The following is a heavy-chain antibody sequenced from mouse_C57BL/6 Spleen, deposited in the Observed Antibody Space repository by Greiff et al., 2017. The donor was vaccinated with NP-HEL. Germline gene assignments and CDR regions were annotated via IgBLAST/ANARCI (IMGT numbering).Heavy chain of an antibody. CDR1: GYTFTSYT. V-gene: IGHV1-4*01. Sequence: QVQLQQSGAELARPGASVKMSCKASGYTFTSYTMHWVKQRPGQGLEWIGYINPSSGYTKYNQKFKDKATLTADKSSSTAYMQLSSLTSEDSAVDYCAEGGVTTEYFDVWGTGTTVTVSS. CDR3: AEGGVTTEYFDV. J-gene: IGHJ1*03. CDR2: INPSSGYT. D-gene: IGHD2-2*01.